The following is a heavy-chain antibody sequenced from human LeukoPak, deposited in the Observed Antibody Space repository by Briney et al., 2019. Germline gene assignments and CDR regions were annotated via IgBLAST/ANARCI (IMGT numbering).Heavy chain of an antibody. CDR3: ARVLVTPKYYFDY. CDR1: GGSITSGGYY. CDR2: IYYGGTT. Sequence: SQTLSLTCTVSGGSITSGGYYWSWIRQYPGKGLEWIGYIYYGGTTYYNPSLKSRVTISVDTSESQFSLKLSSVTAADTAVYYCARVLVTPKYYFDYWGQGTLVTVSS. V-gene: IGHV4-31*03. J-gene: IGHJ4*02. D-gene: IGHD2-15*01.